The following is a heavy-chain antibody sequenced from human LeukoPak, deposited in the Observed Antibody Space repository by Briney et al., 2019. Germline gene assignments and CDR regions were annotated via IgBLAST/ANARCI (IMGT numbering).Heavy chain of an antibody. D-gene: IGHD3-10*01. Sequence: SVKVSCKASGGTFSSYAISWVRQAPGQGLEWMGGIIPIFGTANYAQKFQGRVTITADESTSTAYMELSSLRSEDTAVYYCARGELLWFGELYYGMDVWGQGTTVTVSS. V-gene: IGHV1-69*01. CDR2: IIPIFGTA. CDR3: ARGELLWFGELYYGMDV. J-gene: IGHJ6*02. CDR1: GGTFSSYA.